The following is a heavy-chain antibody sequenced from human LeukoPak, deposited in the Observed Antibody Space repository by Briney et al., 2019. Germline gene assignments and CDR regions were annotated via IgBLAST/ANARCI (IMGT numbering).Heavy chain of an antibody. CDR1: GFTFSSYW. D-gene: IGHD6-19*01. J-gene: IGHJ4*02. Sequence: AGGSLRLSCAASGFTFSSYWMSWVRQAPGKGLEWVAVIWYDGSNKYYADSVKGRFTISRDNSKNTLYLQMNSLRAEDTAVYYCAGAVAGYFDYWGQGTLVTVSS. V-gene: IGHV3-33*08. CDR3: AGAVAGYFDY. CDR2: IWYDGSNK.